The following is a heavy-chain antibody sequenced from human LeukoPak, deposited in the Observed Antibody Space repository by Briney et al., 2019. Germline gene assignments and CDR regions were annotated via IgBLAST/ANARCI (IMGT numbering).Heavy chain of an antibody. V-gene: IGHV4-4*07. CDR3: ARESWELQGAEFDY. J-gene: IGHJ4*02. Sequence: SETLSLTCTVSGGSISSYYWSWIRQPAGKGLEWIGRIYTGGSTNYNPSLKSRVTMSVDTSKNQFSLKLSSVTAADTAVYYCARESWELQGAEFDYWGQGTLVTVSS. CDR2: IYTGGST. CDR1: GGSISSYY. D-gene: IGHD1-26*01.